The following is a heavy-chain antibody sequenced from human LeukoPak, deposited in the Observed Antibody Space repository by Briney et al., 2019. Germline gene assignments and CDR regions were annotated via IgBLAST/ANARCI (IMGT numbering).Heavy chain of an antibody. Sequence: SETLSLTCAVSGGSISSSNWWSWVRQPPGKGLEWIGEIYHSGSTNYNPSLKSRVTISVDKSKNQFSLKLSSVTAAGTAVYYCARSDDSSGYYIFDYWGQGTLVTVSS. CDR1: GGSISSSNW. CDR3: ARSDDSSGYYIFDY. CDR2: IYHSGST. D-gene: IGHD3-22*01. J-gene: IGHJ4*02. V-gene: IGHV4-4*02.